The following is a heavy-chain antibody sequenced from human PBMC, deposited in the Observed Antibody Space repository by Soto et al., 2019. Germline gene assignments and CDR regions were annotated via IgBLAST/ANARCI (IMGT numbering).Heavy chain of an antibody. J-gene: IGHJ4*02. CDR3: AGSRIAVAGNFDY. V-gene: IGHV1-69*13. Sequence: ASVKVSCKASGGTFSSYAISWVRQAPGQGLEWMGGIIPIFGTANYAQKFQGRVTITADESTSTAYMELSSLRSEDTAVYYCAGSRIAVAGNFDYWGQGTLVTVSS. CDR1: GGTFSSYA. D-gene: IGHD6-19*01. CDR2: IIPIFGTA.